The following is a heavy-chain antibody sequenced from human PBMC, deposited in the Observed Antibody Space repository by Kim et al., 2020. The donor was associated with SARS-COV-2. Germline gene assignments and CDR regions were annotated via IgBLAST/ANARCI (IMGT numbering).Heavy chain of an antibody. CDR1: GGTFSSYA. V-gene: IGHV1-69*04. J-gene: IGHJ6*02. D-gene: IGHD3-10*01. CDR3: ARPGQVWEGYYGSGSYGRIYCGMDV. Sequence: SVKVSCKASGGTFSSYAISWVRQAPGQGLEWMGRIIPILGIANYAQKFQGRVTITADKSTSTAYMELSSLRAEDTAVYYCARPGQVWEGYYGSGSYGRIYCGMDVWGQGTTVTVSS. CDR2: IIPILGIA.